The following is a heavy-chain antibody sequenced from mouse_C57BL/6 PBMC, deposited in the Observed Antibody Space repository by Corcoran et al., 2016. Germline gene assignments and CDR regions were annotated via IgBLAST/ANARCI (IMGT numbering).Heavy chain of an antibody. D-gene: IGHD1-1*01. CDR3: ARNPLYYGSTRDYAMDY. CDR1: GYTFTGYW. Sequence: QVQLQQSGAELMKPGASVKLSCKATGYTFTGYWIEWVKQRPGHGLEWIGEILPGSGSTNYNEKFKGKATFTADTSSNTAYMQLSSLTTEDSAIYYCARNPLYYGSTRDYAMDYWGQGTSVTVSS. V-gene: IGHV1-9*01. J-gene: IGHJ4*01. CDR2: ILPGSGST.